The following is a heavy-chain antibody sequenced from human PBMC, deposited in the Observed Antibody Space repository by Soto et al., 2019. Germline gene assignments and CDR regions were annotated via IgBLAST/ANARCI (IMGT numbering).Heavy chain of an antibody. V-gene: IGHV4-59*08. CDR2: VHHSWGS. CDR3: ARQGFGPLHGLVDV. D-gene: IGHD3-10*01. J-gene: IGHJ6*02. Sequence: QVQLQESGPGLVKPSETLSLSCTVSGGSISSYYWSWFRQSPGKRMEWIGYVHHSWGSSYNPSLQSRVAKSLATSKRQFSLKVTSVTATATAVYYCARQGFGPLHGLVDVWGQGTTVTVSS. CDR1: GGSISSYY.